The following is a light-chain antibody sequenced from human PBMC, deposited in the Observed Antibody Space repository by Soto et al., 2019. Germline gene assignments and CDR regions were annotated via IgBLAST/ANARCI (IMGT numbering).Light chain of an antibody. CDR3: QQSYSTTKT. J-gene: IGKJ1*01. CDR1: QSITSY. Sequence: DIQMIQSPSTLARSVEDIVTITWRASQSITSYLNWYQQKXGKAPKXXIYAASSLHSGVPSRFSGSGSGTDFTRTISSLQPEDVATYYCQQSYSTTKTFGQGTKVDIK. V-gene: IGKV1-39*01. CDR2: AAS.